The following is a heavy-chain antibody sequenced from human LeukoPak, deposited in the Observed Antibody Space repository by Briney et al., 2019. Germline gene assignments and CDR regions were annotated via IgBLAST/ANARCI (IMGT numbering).Heavy chain of an antibody. CDR1: GYTFTGYY. D-gene: IGHD3-10*01. CDR3: VREMVRGVYAY. V-gene: IGHV1-46*01. CDR2: INPSGGST. Sequence: ASVKVSCKASGYTFTGYYIHWVRQAPGQGLEWIGIINPSGGSTSYGQEFQGRVTMTRDMSTSTVYMELSSLRSEDTAVYYCVREMVRGVYAYWGQGTLVTVSS. J-gene: IGHJ4*02.